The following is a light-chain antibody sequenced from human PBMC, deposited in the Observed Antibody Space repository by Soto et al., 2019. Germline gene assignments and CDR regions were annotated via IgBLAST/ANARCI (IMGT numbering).Light chain of an antibody. CDR2: DAS. J-gene: IGKJ3*01. CDR3: QQRSNWPPRFT. CDR1: QSVRSY. V-gene: IGKV3-11*01. Sequence: EIVLTQSPATLSLSPGERATLSCRASQSVRSYLAWYQQKPGQAPSLLIYDASNRATGIPARFSGSGSGTDFTLTISSLEPEDFAVYYCQQRSNWPPRFTFGPGTKLDIK.